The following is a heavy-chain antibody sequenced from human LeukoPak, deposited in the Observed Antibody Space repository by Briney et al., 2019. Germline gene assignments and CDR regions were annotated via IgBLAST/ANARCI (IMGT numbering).Heavy chain of an antibody. CDR1: GGTFSSYA. V-gene: IGHV1-69*05. CDR3: AIDTYGILTGTTYYYYGMDV. J-gene: IGHJ6*02. D-gene: IGHD1-7*01. Sequence: SVKVSCKASGGTFSSYAISWVRQAPGQGLEWMGGIIPIFGTANYAQKFQGRVTITRDTSASTAYMELSSLRSEDTAVYYCAIDTYGILTGTTYYYYGMDVWGQGTTVTVSS. CDR2: IIPIFGTA.